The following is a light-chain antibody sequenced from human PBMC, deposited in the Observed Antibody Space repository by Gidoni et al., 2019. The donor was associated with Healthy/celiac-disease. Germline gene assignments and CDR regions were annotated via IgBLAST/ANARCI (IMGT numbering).Light chain of an antibody. V-gene: IGKV3-20*01. CDR3: QQYGSSPRT. Sequence: EIALTQSPGTLSSSPGERATITCRASQSVSSSYLAWYQQKPGQPPRLLIYGASSRATGIPDRFSGSGSGTDFTLTISRLEPEDFAVYYCQQYGSSPRTFGQGTKVEIK. CDR1: QSVSSSY. CDR2: GAS. J-gene: IGKJ1*01.